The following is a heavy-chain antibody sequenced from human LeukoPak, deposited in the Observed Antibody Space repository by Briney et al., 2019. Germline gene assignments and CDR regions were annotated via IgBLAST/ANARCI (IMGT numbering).Heavy chain of an antibody. Sequence: SQTLSLTCTLSTAFISSSYWGWIRQPPGKGREWIGHIYKRGRHKFNPPLKSQVTISEDTPQRQLSLNTASVNAAAPAVFYWASQTAGHCSDYWGEGIRVSVS. D-gene: IGHD2-2*03. V-gene: IGHV4-59*12. CDR1: TAFISSSY. CDR2: IYKRGRH. CDR3: ASQTAGHCSDY. J-gene: IGHJ4*02.